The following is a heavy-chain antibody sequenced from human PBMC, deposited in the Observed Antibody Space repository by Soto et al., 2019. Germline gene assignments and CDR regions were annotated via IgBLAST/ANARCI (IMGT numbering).Heavy chain of an antibody. V-gene: IGHV1-69*13. D-gene: IGHD2-21*01. CDR3: ARATEIDSILY. J-gene: IGHJ4*02. CDR2: IIPIFGTA. Sequence: SVKVSCKASGGTFXSYAINWVRQAPGQGLEWMGGIIPIFGTANYAQKFQGRVTITADESTSAAYMELSSLRSEDTALYYCARATEIDSILYRGQGTLVTVSS. CDR1: GGTFXSYA.